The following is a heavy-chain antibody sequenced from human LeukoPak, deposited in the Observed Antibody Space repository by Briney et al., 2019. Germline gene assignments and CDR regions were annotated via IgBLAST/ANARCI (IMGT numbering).Heavy chain of an antibody. CDR2: IYYSGST. J-gene: IGHJ6*02. CDR1: SGSVNSGSYY. Sequence: SETLSLTCTVSSGSVNSGSYYWSWIRQPPGKGLEWIGYIYYSGSTNYNPSLKSRVTISVDKSKNQFSLKLSSVTAADTAVYYCASFSGRGYGKRYYGVDVWGQGTTVTVSS. V-gene: IGHV4-61*01. CDR3: ASFSGRGYGKRYYGVDV. D-gene: IGHD3-10*01.